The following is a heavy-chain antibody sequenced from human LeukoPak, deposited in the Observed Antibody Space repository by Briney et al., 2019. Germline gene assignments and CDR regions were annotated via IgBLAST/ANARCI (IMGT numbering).Heavy chain of an antibody. J-gene: IGHJ4*02. CDR1: GFIFRSYD. CDR2: IGRSDDT. D-gene: IGHD6-19*01. Sequence: GGSLRLSCVLCGFIFRSYDMHWVRQATGKGLEWVSAIGRSDDTYYSDSAKGRFTISREDAKNSLYLQMNSLRAGDTAVYYCAREASGSGWDISDSWGQGTLVTVSS. CDR3: AREASGSGWDISDS. V-gene: IGHV3-13*04.